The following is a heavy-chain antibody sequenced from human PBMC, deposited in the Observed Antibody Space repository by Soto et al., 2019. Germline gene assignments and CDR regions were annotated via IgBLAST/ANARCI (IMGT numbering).Heavy chain of an antibody. CDR2: IYYSGST. Sequence: QVQLQESGPGLVKPSQTLSLTCTVSCGSISSGGYYWSWIRQHPGKGLEWIWYIYYSGSTYYNPSLKSRVTISVDTSKNQFSLKLISVTAADTAVYYCAREVSYDSSGYYSDYWGQGTLVTVSS. J-gene: IGHJ4*02. CDR3: AREVSYDSSGYYSDY. CDR1: CGSISSGGYY. V-gene: IGHV4-31*03. D-gene: IGHD3-22*01.